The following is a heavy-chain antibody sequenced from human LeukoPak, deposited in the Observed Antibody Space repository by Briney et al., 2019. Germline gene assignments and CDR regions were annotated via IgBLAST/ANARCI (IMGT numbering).Heavy chain of an antibody. J-gene: IGHJ4*02. CDR1: GFTFSSYA. D-gene: IGHD3-10*01. Sequence: GGSLRLSCAASGFTFSSYAMHWVRQAPGKGLEYVSAISSNGGSTYYADSVKGRFTISRDNSKNTLYLQMSSLRAEDTAVYYCVKAGVRGGDYWGQGTLVTVSS. CDR2: ISSNGGST. CDR3: VKAGVRGGDY. V-gene: IGHV3-64D*06.